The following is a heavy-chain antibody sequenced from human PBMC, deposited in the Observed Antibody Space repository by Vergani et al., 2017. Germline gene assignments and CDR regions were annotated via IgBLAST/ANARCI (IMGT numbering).Heavy chain of an antibody. D-gene: IGHD3-10*01. CDR3: AKGIVRGGRWFDP. CDR2: ISYDGSNK. CDR1: GFTFSSYG. V-gene: IGHV3-30*18. J-gene: IGHJ5*02. Sequence: QVQLVESGGGVVQPGRSLRLSCAASGFTFSSYGMHWVRQAPGKGLEWVAVISYDGSNKYYADSVKGRFTISRDNSKNTLYLQMNSLRAEDTAVYYCAKGIVRGGRWFDPWGQGTLVTVSS.